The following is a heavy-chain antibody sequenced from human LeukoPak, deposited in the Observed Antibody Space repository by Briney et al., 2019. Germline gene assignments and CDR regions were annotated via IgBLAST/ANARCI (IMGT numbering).Heavy chain of an antibody. CDR2: IIPILGIA. V-gene: IGHV1-69*04. Sequence: SVKVSCKASGGTFSSYAISWVRQAPGQGLEWMGRIIPILGIANYAQKLQGRVTMTTDTSTSTAYMELRSLRSDDTAVYYCARGDYYGSGSYYDYWGQGTLVTVSS. CDR3: ARGDYYGSGSYYDY. CDR1: GGTFSSYA. D-gene: IGHD3-10*01. J-gene: IGHJ4*02.